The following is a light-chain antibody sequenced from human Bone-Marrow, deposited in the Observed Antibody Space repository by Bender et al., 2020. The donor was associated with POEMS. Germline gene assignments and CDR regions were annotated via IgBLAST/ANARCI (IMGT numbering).Light chain of an antibody. J-gene: IGLJ3*02. Sequence: QSALTQPASVSGSPGQSITISCTGTSSDVGLYNYVSWYQQHPGKAPQLMIYDVSNRPSGVSNRFSGSKSGNTASLTISGLQAEDEANYYCSSYTISSTWVFGGGTKLTVL. CDR3: SSYTISSTWV. V-gene: IGLV2-14*03. CDR1: SSDVGLYNY. CDR2: DVS.